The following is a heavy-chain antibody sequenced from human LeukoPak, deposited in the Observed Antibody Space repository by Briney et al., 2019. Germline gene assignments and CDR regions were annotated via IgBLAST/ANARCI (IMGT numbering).Heavy chain of an antibody. V-gene: IGHV1-46*01. Sequence: GASVKVSCKASGYTFTSYYMHWVRQSPGQGLEWMGIINPSGGSTSYAQKFQGRVTMTRDTSISTAYMELSRLRSDDTAVYYCARTMLSDTKGRFLEWLSYNWFDPWGQGTLVTVSS. CDR2: INPSGGST. CDR1: GYTFTSYY. J-gene: IGHJ5*02. CDR3: ARTMLSDTKGRFLEWLSYNWFDP. D-gene: IGHD3-3*01.